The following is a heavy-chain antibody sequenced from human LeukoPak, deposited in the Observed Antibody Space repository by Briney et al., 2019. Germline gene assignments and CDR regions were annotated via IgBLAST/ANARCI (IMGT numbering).Heavy chain of an antibody. CDR1: GFSFSGYE. J-gene: IGHJ5*02. CDR2: IYSGGST. V-gene: IGHV3-53*05. Sequence: PGGSLRLSCAASGFSFSGYEMNWFRQAPGKGLEWVSVIYSGGSTYYADSVKGRFTISRDKSKNTVYLQMNSLRFEDTAMYYCARNWFDPWGQGTLVTVSS. CDR3: ARNWFDP.